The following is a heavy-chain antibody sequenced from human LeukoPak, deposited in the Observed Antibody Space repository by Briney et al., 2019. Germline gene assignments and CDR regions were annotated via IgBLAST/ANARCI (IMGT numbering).Heavy chain of an antibody. V-gene: IGHV3-48*04. CDR2: ISSSGSTI. CDR1: GFTFSSYG. Sequence: GGSLRLSCAASGFTFSSYGMHWVRQAPGKGLEWVSYISSSGSTIYYADSVKGRFTISRDNAKNSLYLQMNSVGAEDTAVYYCAREMRVVVTAYLDYWGQGTLVTVSS. CDR3: AREMRVVVTAYLDY. D-gene: IGHD2-21*02. J-gene: IGHJ4*02.